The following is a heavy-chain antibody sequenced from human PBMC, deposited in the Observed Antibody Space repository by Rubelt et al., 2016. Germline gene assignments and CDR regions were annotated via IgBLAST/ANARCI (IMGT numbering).Heavy chain of an antibody. V-gene: IGHV1-2*02. CDR1: GYTFTGYY. Sequence: QVQLVQSGAEVKKPGASVKVSCKASGYTFTGYYMHWVRQAPGQGLEWMGWINPNSGGTNYARKVEGRVTMTRDTSISTAYMELSRLRADDTAVYYCARGSRRRAFDIWGQGTMVTVSS. J-gene: IGHJ3*02. CDR2: INPNSGGT. CDR3: ARGSRRRAFDI.